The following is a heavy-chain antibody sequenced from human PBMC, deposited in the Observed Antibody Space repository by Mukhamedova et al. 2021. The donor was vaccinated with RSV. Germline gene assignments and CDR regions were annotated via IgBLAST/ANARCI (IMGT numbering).Heavy chain of an antibody. Sequence: NTNYNPSLKSRVTISVDTSKNQFSLKLSSVTAADTAVYSCARGFRRLNIVVTKPDFDYWGQGTLVTVSS. D-gene: IGHD3-22*01. CDR2: NT. CDR3: ARGFRRLNIVVTKPDFDY. V-gene: IGHV4-34*01. J-gene: IGHJ4*02.